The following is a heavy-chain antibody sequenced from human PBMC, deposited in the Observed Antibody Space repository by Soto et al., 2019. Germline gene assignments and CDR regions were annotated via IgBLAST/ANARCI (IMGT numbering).Heavy chain of an antibody. V-gene: IGHV1-3*01. CDR1: GYTFTSYA. J-gene: IGHJ4*02. Sequence: QVQLVQSGAEVKKPGASVKVSCKASGYTFTSYAMHWVRQAPGQRLEWMGWINAGNGNTKYSQKFQGRVTITRDTSASTAYMELSSLRSEDTAVYYCARVRWKYSSSPGDYWGQGTLVTVSS. CDR2: INAGNGNT. CDR3: ARVRWKYSSSPGDY. D-gene: IGHD6-13*01.